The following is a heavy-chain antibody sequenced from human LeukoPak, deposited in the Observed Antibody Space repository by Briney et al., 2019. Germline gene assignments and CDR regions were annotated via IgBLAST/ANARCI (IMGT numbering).Heavy chain of an antibody. CDR2: ISGSGGST. V-gene: IGHV3-23*01. D-gene: IGHD3-9*01. J-gene: IGHJ4*02. Sequence: GGTLRLSCAASGFTFSSYGMSWVRQAPGKGLEWVSAISGSGGSTYYADSVKGRFTISRDNSKNTLYLQMNSLRAEDTAVYYCAKAQVPKLRYFDWLCDYWGQGTLVTVSS. CDR1: GFTFSSYG. CDR3: AKAQVPKLRYFDWLCDY.